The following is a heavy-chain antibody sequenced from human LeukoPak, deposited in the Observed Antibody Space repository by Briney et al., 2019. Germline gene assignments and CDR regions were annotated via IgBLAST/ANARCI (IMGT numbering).Heavy chain of an antibody. D-gene: IGHD2-8*01. V-gene: IGHV1-2*02. CDR1: GYTFTGYY. Sequence: ASVKVSCKASGYTFTGYYMHWVRQAPGQGLEWMGWINPNSGGTNYAQKFQGRVTMTRDTSISTAYMELSRLRSDDTAVYYCARDVCTNGVCLTHDYWGQGPWSPSPQ. J-gene: IGHJ4*02. CDR2: INPNSGGT. CDR3: ARDVCTNGVCLTHDY.